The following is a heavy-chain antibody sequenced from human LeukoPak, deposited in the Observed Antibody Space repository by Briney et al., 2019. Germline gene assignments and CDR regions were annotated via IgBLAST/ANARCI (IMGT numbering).Heavy chain of an antibody. Sequence: GESLKISCKGSGYSFASYWIGWVRQMPGKGLEWMGIIYPADSDTRYSPSFQGQVTISADKSISTAYLQWSSLKASDTALYFCARRDIASYALDYWGQGTLVTVSS. CDR2: IYPADSDT. V-gene: IGHV5-51*01. D-gene: IGHD5-12*01. CDR1: GYSFASYW. CDR3: ARRDIASYALDY. J-gene: IGHJ4*02.